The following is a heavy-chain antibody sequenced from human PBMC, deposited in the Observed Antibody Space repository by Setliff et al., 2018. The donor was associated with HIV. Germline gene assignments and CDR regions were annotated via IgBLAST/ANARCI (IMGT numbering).Heavy chain of an antibody. CDR2: IWYDGSNE. CDR1: GFTFSSYG. Sequence: QAGGSLRLSCAASGFTFSSYGMHWVRQTPGKGLEWVAVIWYDGSNENYAGSVKGRFTISRDNSKKTLYLQMNSLRAEDTAVYYCTRSHSTRDAFDIWGQGTMVTV. J-gene: IGHJ3*02. V-gene: IGHV3-33*01. CDR3: TRSHSTRDAFDI. D-gene: IGHD2-2*01.